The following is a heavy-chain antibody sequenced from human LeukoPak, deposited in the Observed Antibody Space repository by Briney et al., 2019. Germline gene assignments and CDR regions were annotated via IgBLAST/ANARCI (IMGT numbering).Heavy chain of an antibody. CDR2: IYYSGNT. CDR3: ARAYYGSPNLFDSSGYQLDY. D-gene: IGHD3-22*01. CDR1: GGSISSGEYY. J-gene: IGHJ4*02. V-gene: IGHV4-30-4*08. Sequence: SQTLSLTCAVSGGSISSGEYYWSWIRQPPGKGLEWIGHIYYSGNTYYSPSLKSRVAISLDTSKNQFSLNLNSATAADTAVYYCARAYYGSPNLFDSSGYQLDYWGQGTLVTVSS.